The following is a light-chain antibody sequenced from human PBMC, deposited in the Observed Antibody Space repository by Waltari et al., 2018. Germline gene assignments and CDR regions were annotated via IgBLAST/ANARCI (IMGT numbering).Light chain of an antibody. V-gene: IGLV2-14*01. CDR3: CSYTSSSTLP. CDR2: DVS. CDR1: SSDVGGYDY. J-gene: IGLJ1*01. Sequence: QSALTQPASVSGSPGQSITISCTGTSSDVGGYDYVSWYQQRPGQAPKLMIYDVSRRPSGVSNRFSGSKSGNTASLTISGLQAEDEADYYCCSYTSSSTLPVGTGTRVTVL.